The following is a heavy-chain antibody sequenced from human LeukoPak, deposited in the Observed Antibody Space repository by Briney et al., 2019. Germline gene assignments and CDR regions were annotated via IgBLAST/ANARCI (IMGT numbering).Heavy chain of an antibody. CDR1: GFSFTNYA. J-gene: IGHJ4*02. V-gene: IGHV3-30*04. D-gene: IGHD1-26*01. CDR3: GRNLVGTTTSDFDS. CDR2: ISYEGSHI. Sequence: GRSLRLSCAASGFSFTNYAMHWVRQAPGKGLEWVALISYEGSHINYTDSVKGRFTISRDSAKNTVYLQMDSLRAEDTAVYYCGRNLVGTTTSDFDSWGQGTLVTVSS.